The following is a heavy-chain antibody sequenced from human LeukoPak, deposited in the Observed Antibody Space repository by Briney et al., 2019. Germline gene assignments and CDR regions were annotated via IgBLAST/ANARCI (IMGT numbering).Heavy chain of an antibody. Sequence: GASVKVSCKASGYTFTGYYMHWVRQAPGQGLEWMGWINPHSGGTNYAQKFQGRVTMTRDTSINTAYMELSSLRVDDTAVYYCARGAVAGRVSLRPTGAYYMDVWGKGTMVTVSS. V-gene: IGHV1-2*02. J-gene: IGHJ6*03. D-gene: IGHD6-13*01. CDR1: GYTFTGYY. CDR3: ARGAVAGRVSLRPTGAYYMDV. CDR2: INPHSGGT.